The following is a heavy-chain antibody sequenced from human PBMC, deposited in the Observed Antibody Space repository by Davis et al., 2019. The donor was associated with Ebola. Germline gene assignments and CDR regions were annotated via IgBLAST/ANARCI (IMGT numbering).Heavy chain of an antibody. J-gene: IGHJ5*02. D-gene: IGHD3-22*01. Sequence: GGSLRLSCAASGFTFSSYAMHWVRQAPGKGLEWVAVISYDGSNKYYADSVKGRFTISRDNSKNTLYLQMNSLRAEDTAVYYCAKCLRSDYYESSGGLGWFDPWGQGTLVTVSS. CDR2: ISYDGSNK. CDR1: GFTFSSYA. V-gene: IGHV3-30-3*02. CDR3: AKCLRSDYYESSGGLGWFDP.